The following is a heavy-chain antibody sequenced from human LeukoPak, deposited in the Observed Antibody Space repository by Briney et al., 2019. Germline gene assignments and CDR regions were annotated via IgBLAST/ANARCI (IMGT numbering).Heavy chain of an antibody. CDR1: GFTFYRFT. Sequence: QPGGSLRLSCAASGFTFYRFTIHWVRQTPGKGLEWVSLINRRGHTFYADSVKGRFTISRDNSRNSVFLQMNSLRPEDTALYHCAKEVDCPSDCLFFHSWGQGTLVTVSS. D-gene: IGHD2-21*02. V-gene: IGHV3-43*01. J-gene: IGHJ4*02. CDR2: INRRGHT. CDR3: AKEVDCPSDCLFFHS.